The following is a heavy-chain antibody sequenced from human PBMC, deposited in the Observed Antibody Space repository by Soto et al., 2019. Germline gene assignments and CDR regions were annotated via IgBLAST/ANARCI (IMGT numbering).Heavy chain of an antibody. J-gene: IGHJ4*02. D-gene: IGHD3-10*01. V-gene: IGHV4-30-4*01. CDR1: GGSISSGDYY. CDR3: ARVGFEVAYYFAC. Sequence: QVQLQESGPGLVKPSQTLSLTCTVSGGSISSGDYYWSWIRQPPGQGLEWIGYIYYSGSTYYNPSLKSRVTISVDTARNQFSLRLSSVTAADTAVYYCARVGFEVAYYFACGGQGTLVTVAS. CDR2: IYYSGST.